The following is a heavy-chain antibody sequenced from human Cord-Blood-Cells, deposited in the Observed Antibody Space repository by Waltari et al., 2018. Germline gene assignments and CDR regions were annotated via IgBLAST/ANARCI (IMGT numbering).Heavy chain of an antibody. CDR2: INHSGST. Sequence: QVQLQQWGAGLLKPSETLSLTCAVYGGSFSGYYWSWIRQPPGKGLEWIGEINHSGSTNYDPSLKSRVTISVDTSKNQVSLKLSSVTAADTAVYYCARGEGYCSSTSCYYFDYWGQGTLVTVSS. CDR3: ARGEGYCSSTSCYYFDY. CDR1: GGSFSGYY. D-gene: IGHD2-2*01. J-gene: IGHJ4*02. V-gene: IGHV4-34*01.